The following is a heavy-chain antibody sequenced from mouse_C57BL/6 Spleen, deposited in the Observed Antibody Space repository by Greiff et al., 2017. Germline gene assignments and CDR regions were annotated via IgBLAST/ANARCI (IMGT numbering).Heavy chain of an antibody. V-gene: IGHV1-81*01. Sequence: VMLVESGAELARPGASVKLSCKASGYTFTSYGISWVKQRTGQGLEWIGEIYPRSGNTYYNEKFKGKATLTADKSASTAYMELRSLTSEDSAVYFCARDSSGYAMDYWGQGTSVTVSS. CDR3: ARDSSGYAMDY. CDR1: GYTFTSYG. J-gene: IGHJ4*01. CDR2: IYPRSGNT. D-gene: IGHD1-1*01.